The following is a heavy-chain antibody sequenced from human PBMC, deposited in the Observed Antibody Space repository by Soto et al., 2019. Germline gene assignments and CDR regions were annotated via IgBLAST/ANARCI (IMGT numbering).Heavy chain of an antibody. CDR3: ARHNGPLYVGYYYDMDV. Sequence: SETMSVTCTVAGGSISSSSYYWGWIHKPPGKGLEWIGSIYYSGYTYYNPSLKSRVTISVDTSKNQFSLKLSSVTAADTAVYYCARHNGPLYVGYYYDMDVWGQGTTVTVSS. CDR1: GGSISSSSYY. V-gene: IGHV4-39*01. J-gene: IGHJ6*02. D-gene: IGHD3-16*01. CDR2: IYYSGYT.